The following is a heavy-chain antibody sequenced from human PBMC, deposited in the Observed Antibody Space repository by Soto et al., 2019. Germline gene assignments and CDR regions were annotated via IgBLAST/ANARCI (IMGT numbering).Heavy chain of an antibody. D-gene: IGHD3-16*01. V-gene: IGHV3-9*01. CDR3: AKDILGGTHTQTWYFDL. J-gene: IGHJ2*01. CDR2: ISWNSGSI. CDR1: GFTFDDYA. Sequence: EVQLVESGGGLVQAGRSLRLSCAASGFTFDDYAMHWVRQAPGKGLEWVSGISWNSGSIGYADSVKGRFTITRDNAKNSLYLQMNSLRAEDTALYYCAKDILGGTHTQTWYFDLWGRGTMVTVSS.